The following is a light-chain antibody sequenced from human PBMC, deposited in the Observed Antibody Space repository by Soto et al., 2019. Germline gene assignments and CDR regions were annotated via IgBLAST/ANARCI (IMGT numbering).Light chain of an antibody. CDR3: QQYGSSIT. Sequence: IVLSQSPGTLSLSQGERATLSCRASQSVSSSYLAWYQQKPGQAPRLLIYGASSRATGIPDRFSGSGSGTDFTLTISRLEPEDFAVYYCQQYGSSITFGQGTRLEI. CDR2: GAS. J-gene: IGKJ5*01. CDR1: QSVSSSY. V-gene: IGKV3-20*01.